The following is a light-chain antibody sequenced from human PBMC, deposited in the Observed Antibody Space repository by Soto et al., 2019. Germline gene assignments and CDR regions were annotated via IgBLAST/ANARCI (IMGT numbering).Light chain of an antibody. CDR3: QPYNNWPLT. Sequence: VLTQSPATLSVSPGERVTLSCRASQSVSSLLAWYQQKPGQAPRLLIYSTSTRATGIPARFSGSGSGTEFTLTISSLQSEDFAIYYCQPYNNWPLTFGGGTKVESK. CDR2: STS. J-gene: IGKJ4*01. CDR1: QSVSSL. V-gene: IGKV3-15*01.